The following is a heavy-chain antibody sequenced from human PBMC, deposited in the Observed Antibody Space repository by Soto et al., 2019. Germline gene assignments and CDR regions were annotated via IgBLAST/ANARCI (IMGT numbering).Heavy chain of an antibody. CDR1: GFTFSSYG. J-gene: IGHJ1*01. V-gene: IGHV3-30*03. CDR3: ARVGLSGRYAGFEYFQH. CDR2: ISYDGSNK. Sequence: GGSLRLSCAASGFTFSSYGMHWVRQAPGKGLEWVAVISYDGSNKYYADSVKGRFTIFRDNSKNTLYLQMNSLRAEDVAVYYCARVGLSGRYAGFEYFQHWGQGTLVTVSS. D-gene: IGHD1-26*01.